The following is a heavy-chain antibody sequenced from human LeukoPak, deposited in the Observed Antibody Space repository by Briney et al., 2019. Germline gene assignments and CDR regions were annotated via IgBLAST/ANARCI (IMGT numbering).Heavy chain of an antibody. Sequence: PSETLSLTCAVYGGSFSGYYWSWIRQPPGKGLEWIGETNHSGSTNYNPSLKSRVTISVDTSKNQFSLKLSSVTAADTAVYYCASMGYFDWSSPFDYWGQGTLVTVSS. CDR1: GGSFSGYY. CDR3: ASMGYFDWSSPFDY. V-gene: IGHV4-34*01. CDR2: TNHSGST. D-gene: IGHD3-9*01. J-gene: IGHJ4*02.